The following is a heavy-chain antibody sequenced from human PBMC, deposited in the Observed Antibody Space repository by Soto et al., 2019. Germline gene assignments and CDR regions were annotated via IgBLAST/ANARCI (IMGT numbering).Heavy chain of an antibody. Sequence: ASVKVSCKAAGYTFTSYGISWVRQAPGQGLEWMGWISAYNGNTNYAQKLQGRVTMTTDTSTSTAYMELRSLRSDDTAVYYCARQTEIAVARYAFAIWGQGTMVTVSS. CDR1: GYTFTSYG. V-gene: IGHV1-18*01. CDR2: ISAYNGNT. J-gene: IGHJ3*02. CDR3: ARQTEIAVARYAFAI. D-gene: IGHD6-19*01.